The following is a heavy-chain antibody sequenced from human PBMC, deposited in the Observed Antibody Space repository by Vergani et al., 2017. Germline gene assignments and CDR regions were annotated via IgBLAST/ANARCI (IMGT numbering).Heavy chain of an antibody. J-gene: IGHJ6*02. CDR1: DSSIMTNPY. V-gene: IGHV4-38-2*01. CDR3: ASHRGSVGFFPSSYFYGMDV. Sequence: QVQLQESGPGLVKPSETLTLTCDVSDSSIMTNPYWGWFRQSPGKGLEWIGCIHHSGDTHYNSSLKSRVSISIVSSSKFSLSPTSVTAADTAIYYCASHRGSVGFFPSSYFYGMDVWGHGTTVAVSS. CDR2: IHHSGDT. D-gene: IGHD3-10*01.